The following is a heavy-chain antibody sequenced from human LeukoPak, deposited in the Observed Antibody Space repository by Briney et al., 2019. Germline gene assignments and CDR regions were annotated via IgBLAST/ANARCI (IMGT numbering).Heavy chain of an antibody. V-gene: IGHV3-9*01. CDR1: GFTFDDYV. CDR2: ISWNSGSI. J-gene: IGHJ4*02. Sequence: GRSLRLSCAASGFTFDDYVMHWVRQAPGKGLEWVSGISWNSGSIGYADSVKGRFTISRDNAKNALYLQMNSLRVEDTAVYYCARDLGLDYWGQGTLVTVSS. D-gene: IGHD3-10*01. CDR3: ARDLGLDY.